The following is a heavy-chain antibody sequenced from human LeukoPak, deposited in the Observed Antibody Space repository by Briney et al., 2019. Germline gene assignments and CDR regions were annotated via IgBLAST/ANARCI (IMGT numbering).Heavy chain of an antibody. CDR3: ARTFTVTSNYYYYYMDV. J-gene: IGHJ6*03. CDR1: GYTFTSYG. Sequence: ASVKVSCKASGYTFTSYGISWVRQAPGQGLEWMGWISAYNGNTNYAQKLQGRVTMTTDTSTSTAYMELRSLRSDDTAVYYCARTFTVTSNYYYYYMDVWGKGTTVTISS. CDR2: ISAYNGNT. D-gene: IGHD4-17*01. V-gene: IGHV1-18*01.